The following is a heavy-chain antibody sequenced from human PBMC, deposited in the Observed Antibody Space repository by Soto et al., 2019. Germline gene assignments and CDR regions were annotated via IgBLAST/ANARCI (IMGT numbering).Heavy chain of an antibody. J-gene: IGHJ4*02. CDR1: GYTFTTDG. V-gene: IGHV1-18*01. CDR3: ARVYGPLYFDY. CDR2: ISPYNGNT. Sequence: ASVQVSCKASGYTFTTDGLSWVRQAPGQGLEWMGWISPYNGNTKYGQKLQGRVTMTTDTSTNTAYMELTSLRSDDTAVDYCARVYGPLYFDYWGQGTLVTVSS. D-gene: IGHD3-10*01.